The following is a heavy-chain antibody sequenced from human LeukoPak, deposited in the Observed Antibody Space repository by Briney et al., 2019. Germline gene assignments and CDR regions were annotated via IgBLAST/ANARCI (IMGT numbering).Heavy chain of an antibody. CDR2: INHSGST. CDR1: GGSFSGYY. V-gene: IGHV4-34*01. CDR3: ARRFMSSWRLYYYYYMDV. D-gene: IGHD6-13*01. J-gene: IGHJ6*03. Sequence: SETLSLACAVYGGSFSGYYWSWIRQPPGKGLEWIGEINHSGSTNYNPSLKSRVTISVDTSKNQFSLKLSSVTAADTAVYYCARRFMSSWRLYYYYYMDVWGKGTTVTVSS.